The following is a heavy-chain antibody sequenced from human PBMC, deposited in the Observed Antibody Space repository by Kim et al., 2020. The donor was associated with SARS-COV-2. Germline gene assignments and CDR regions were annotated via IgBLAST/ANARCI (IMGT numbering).Heavy chain of an antibody. J-gene: IGHJ2*01. CDR1: GGTFSSYA. D-gene: IGHD1-26*01. CDR2: IIPIFGTA. CDR3: ARARMEGDLVGAGNFDL. Sequence: SVKVSCKASGGTFSSYAISWVRQAPGQGLEWMGGIIPIFGTANYAQKFQGRVTITADESTSTAYMELSSLRSEDTAVYYCARARMEGDLVGAGNFDLWGRGTLVTVSS. V-gene: IGHV1-69*13.